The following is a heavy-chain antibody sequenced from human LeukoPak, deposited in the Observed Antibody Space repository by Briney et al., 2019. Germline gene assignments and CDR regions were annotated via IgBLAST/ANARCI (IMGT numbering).Heavy chain of an antibody. J-gene: IGHJ4*02. CDR2: IMSNGRST. Sequence: GGSLRLSCSGSGLTFSDYAMFWVRQAPGKGLEYVSAIMSNGRSTYLADTVKDRFTISRDNSKNMLYLQMSSLRPEDTAVYYCVKAKYYSWSDGSSSDCWGQGTLVTVSS. D-gene: IGHD1-1*01. CDR1: GLTFSDYA. CDR3: VKAKYYSWSDGSSSDC. V-gene: IGHV3-64D*06.